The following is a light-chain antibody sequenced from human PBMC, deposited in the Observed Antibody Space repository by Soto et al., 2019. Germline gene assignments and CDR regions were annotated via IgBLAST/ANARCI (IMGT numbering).Light chain of an antibody. J-gene: IGLJ1*01. CDR1: SSDVGGYSY. CDR2: EVS. V-gene: IGLV2-8*01. Sequence: QCVLTQPPSASGSPGQSVTISCTGTSSDVGGYSYVSWYQQHPGKAPKLMIYEVSKRPSGVPDRFSGSKSGNTASLTVSGLQAEDEADYYCSSYAGSNNPYVFGTGTKVTVL. CDR3: SSYAGSNNPYV.